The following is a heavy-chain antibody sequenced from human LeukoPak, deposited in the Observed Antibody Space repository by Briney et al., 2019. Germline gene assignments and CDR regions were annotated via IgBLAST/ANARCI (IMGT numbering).Heavy chain of an antibody. CDR2: INDSGDRT. J-gene: IGHJ4*02. CDR3: VKDTFRSVPRILDY. V-gene: IGHV3-23*01. CDR1: GFIFTSYA. Sequence: GGSLRLSCTASGFIFTSYAMSWVRQAPGRGPEWVSTINDSGDRTYYADPVEGRFTISRDNSKNTLYLQMNSLRAEDTAVYYCVKDTFRSVPRILDYWGQGSLVTVSS. D-gene: IGHD2/OR15-2a*01.